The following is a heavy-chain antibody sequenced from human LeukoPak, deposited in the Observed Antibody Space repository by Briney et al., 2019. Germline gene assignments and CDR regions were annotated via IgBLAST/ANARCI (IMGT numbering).Heavy chain of an antibody. V-gene: IGHV3-7*01. CDR1: GLTFSSYW. D-gene: IGHD3-10*01. Sequence: LPGGSLRLSCAVSGLTFSSYWMSWVRQAPGKGLEWVANINQDGSGKYYADSLKGRFTISRDNAKNSLYLQVNGLRAEDTAVYYCAVRALGWFDPWGQGTLVTVSS. CDR2: INQDGSGK. CDR3: AVRALGWFDP. J-gene: IGHJ5*02.